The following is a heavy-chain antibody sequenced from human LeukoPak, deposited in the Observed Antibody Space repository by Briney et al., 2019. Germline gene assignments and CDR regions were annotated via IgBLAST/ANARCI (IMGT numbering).Heavy chain of an antibody. D-gene: IGHD2-2*01. CDR3: AREFGYQLLSPWFDP. J-gene: IGHJ5*02. CDR2: INHSGST. Sequence: SETLSLTCAVWRVLQWLLLELDPPPPGKGLGWDGEINHSGSTNYNPSLKSRVTISVDTSKNQFSLKLSSVTAADTAVYYCAREFGYQLLSPWFDPWGQGTLVTVSS. CDR1: RVLQWLL. V-gene: IGHV4-34*01.